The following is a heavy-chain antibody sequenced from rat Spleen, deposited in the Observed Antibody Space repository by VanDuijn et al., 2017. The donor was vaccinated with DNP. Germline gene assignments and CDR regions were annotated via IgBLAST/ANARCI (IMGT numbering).Heavy chain of an antibody. J-gene: IGHJ2*01. V-gene: IGHV3-3*01. CDR1: GFSITRSYR. CDR2: INSAGST. Sequence: EVQLQESGPGLVKPSQSLSLTCSVTGFSITRSYRWNWIRKFPGSKLEWMGYINSAGSTNYNPSLKSRISITRDTSKNQFFLQVNSVTTEDTATYYCARCGHYGYTPFDYWGQGVMVTVSS. CDR3: ARCGHYGYTPFDY. D-gene: IGHD1-9*01.